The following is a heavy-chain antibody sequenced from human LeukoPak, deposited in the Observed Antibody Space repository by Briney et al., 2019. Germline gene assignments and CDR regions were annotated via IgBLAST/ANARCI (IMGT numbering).Heavy chain of an antibody. CDR1: GGSISSSDYD. CDR2: ISHDGTT. D-gene: IGHD2-2*01. CDR3: ARFLARVGFDP. Sequence: SETLSLTCTVSGGSISSSDYDWVWIRQSPGKGLEWLATISHDGTTYYNPPLTSRLAISLDSSKKHFSLKLSSVTAADTALYYCARFLARVGFDPWGQGTLVTVSS. J-gene: IGHJ5*02. V-gene: IGHV4-39*02.